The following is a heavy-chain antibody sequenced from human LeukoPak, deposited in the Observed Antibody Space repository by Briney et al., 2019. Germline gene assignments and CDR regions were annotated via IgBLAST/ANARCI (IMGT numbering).Heavy chain of an antibody. J-gene: IGHJ4*02. D-gene: IGHD6-19*01. V-gene: IGHV4-4*07. Sequence: SETLSLTCTVSGGSISSYYWSWIRQPAGKGLEWIGRIYTSGSTNYNPSLKSRVTMSVDTSKNQFSLKLSSVTAADTAVYYCAVAAPTEQFVTSLIDYWGQGTQVTVSS. CDR3: AVAAPTEQFVTSLIDY. CDR1: GGSISSYY. CDR2: IYTSGST.